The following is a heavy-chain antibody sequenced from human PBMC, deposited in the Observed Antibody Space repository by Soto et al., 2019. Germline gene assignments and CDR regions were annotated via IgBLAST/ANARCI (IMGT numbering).Heavy chain of an antibody. V-gene: IGHV4-61*03. CDR3: ARADRFGVSISSLDL. D-gene: IGHD2-8*01. Sequence: PSETLSLTCTVSGGSISSSSYYWGWIRQSPGKGLEWMGYVYSTGSTHYNPSLKSRLTMSVDTSKSHFSLRLTSVTTADTATYYCARADRFGVSISSLDLWGQGILVTVSS. CDR2: VYSTGST. CDR1: GGSISSSSYY. J-gene: IGHJ4*02.